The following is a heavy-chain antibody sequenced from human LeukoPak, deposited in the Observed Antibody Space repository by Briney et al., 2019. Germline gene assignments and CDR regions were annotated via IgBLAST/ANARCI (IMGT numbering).Heavy chain of an antibody. CDR3: ARDAAFSAFNM. D-gene: IGHD2-15*01. CDR2: ISSSTTTI. V-gene: IGHV3-48*02. CDR1: GFAFNTYS. Sequence: GGSLRLSCAASGFAFNTYSMNWVRQAPGKGLEWVSSISSSTTTIYYADSVRGRFTISRDNAKNSLYLQMNRLRDEDTAVYYCARDAAFSAFNMWGQGTMVTVSS. J-gene: IGHJ3*02.